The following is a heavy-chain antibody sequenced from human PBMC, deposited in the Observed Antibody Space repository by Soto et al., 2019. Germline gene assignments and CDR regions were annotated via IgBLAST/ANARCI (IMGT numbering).Heavy chain of an antibody. Sequence: ASVKVSCKASGGTFSSYAISWVRQAPGQGLEWMGGIIPIFGTANYAQKFQGRVTITADESTSTAYMELSSLRSEDTAVYYCARELAPTRWFDPWGQGNLVTVSS. D-gene: IGHD1-1*01. CDR1: GGTFSSYA. V-gene: IGHV1-69*13. CDR2: IIPIFGTA. CDR3: ARELAPTRWFDP. J-gene: IGHJ5*02.